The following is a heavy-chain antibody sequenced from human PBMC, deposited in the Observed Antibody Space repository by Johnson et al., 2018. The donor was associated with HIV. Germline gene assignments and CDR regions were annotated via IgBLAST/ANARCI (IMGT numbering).Heavy chain of an antibody. CDR2: IKWSGGST. CDR3: ARGSGSYYSNAFDI. V-gene: IGHV3-20*04. CDR1: GFTFDDYG. Sequence: VQLVESGGGVVRPGGSLRLSCAASGFTFDDYGMSWVRQGPGKRLEWVSGIKWSGGSTGYADSVKARFMISRDNAKNSLYLQINSLRAEDTALYCCARGSGSYYSNAFDIWGQGTMVTVSS. D-gene: IGHD1-26*01. J-gene: IGHJ3*02.